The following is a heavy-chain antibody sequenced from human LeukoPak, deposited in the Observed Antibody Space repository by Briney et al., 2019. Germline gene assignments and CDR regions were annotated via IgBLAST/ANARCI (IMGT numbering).Heavy chain of an antibody. CDR1: GGSISTYY. Sequence: SETLSLTCTVSGGSISTYYWGWIRQPPGKGLEWIGYIHYSGSTKYNPSLKSRVTISVDTSKNQFFLKLSSVIAADTAVYYCAKKALEYCSGGNCYYPFDYWGQGTLVTVSS. J-gene: IGHJ4*02. CDR2: IHYSGST. CDR3: AKKALEYCSGGNCYYPFDY. D-gene: IGHD2-15*01. V-gene: IGHV4-59*01.